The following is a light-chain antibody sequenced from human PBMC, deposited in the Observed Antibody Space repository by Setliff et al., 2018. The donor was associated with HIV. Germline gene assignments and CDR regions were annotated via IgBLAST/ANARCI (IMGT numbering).Light chain of an antibody. CDR2: DVS. J-gene: IGLJ1*01. CDR1: SSDVGGYNY. V-gene: IGLV2-14*03. CDR3: SSYTSSTPLYV. Sequence: QSALAQPASVSGSPGQSITISCAETSSDVGGYNYVSWYQQHPGKAPKLMISDVSNRPSGVSNRFSGSKSGNTASLTISGLQAEDEADYYCSSYTSSTPLYVFGTGTRSPS.